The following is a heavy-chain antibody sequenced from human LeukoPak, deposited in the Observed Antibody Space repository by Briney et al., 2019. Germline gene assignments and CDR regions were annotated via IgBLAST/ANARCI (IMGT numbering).Heavy chain of an antibody. Sequence: PSETLSLTCAVSGYSISSGYYWGWIRQPPGKGLEWIGSIYHSGSTYYNPSLKSRVTISVDTSKNQFSLKLSSVTAADTAVYYCARHGVVGATYDYWGQGTLVTVSS. J-gene: IGHJ4*02. CDR3: ARHGVVGATYDY. D-gene: IGHD1-26*01. CDR1: GYSISSGYY. V-gene: IGHV4-38-2*01. CDR2: IYHSGST.